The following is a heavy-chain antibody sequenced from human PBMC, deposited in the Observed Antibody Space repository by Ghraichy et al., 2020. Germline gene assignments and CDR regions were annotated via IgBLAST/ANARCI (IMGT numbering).Heavy chain of an antibody. V-gene: IGHV3-7*02. CDR2: IKHDGSEK. D-gene: IGHD3-3*01. CDR1: EFTFSSYW. CDR3: ARVVVRLSYGMDV. Sequence: GESLNISCAASEFTFSSYWMTWVRQAPGKGLEWVANIKHDGSEKYYVDSVKGRFTISRDNAKNSLYLQMNSLRAEDTAVYYCARVVVRLSYGMDVWGQGTTVTVSS. J-gene: IGHJ6*02.